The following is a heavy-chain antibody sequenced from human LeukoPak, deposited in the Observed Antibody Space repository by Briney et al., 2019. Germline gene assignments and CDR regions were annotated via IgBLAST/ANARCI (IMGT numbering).Heavy chain of an antibody. CDR2: IIPIFGTA. J-gene: IGHJ4*02. CDR3: ARALREQHVFFEGGY. Sequence: ASVKVSCKASGGTFSSYAISWVRQAPGQGLEWMGGIIPIFGTANYAQKFQGRVTITADESTSTAYMELSSPRSEDTAVYYCARALREQHVFFEGGYWGQGTLVTVSS. V-gene: IGHV1-69*13. CDR1: GGTFSSYA. D-gene: IGHD6-6*01.